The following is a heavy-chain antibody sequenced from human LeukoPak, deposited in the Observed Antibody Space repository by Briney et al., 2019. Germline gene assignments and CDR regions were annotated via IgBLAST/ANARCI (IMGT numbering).Heavy chain of an antibody. V-gene: IGHV3-21*01. J-gene: IGHJ3*02. CDR3: ARARKYNWNDVEAYCGGDCQFAFDI. D-gene: IGHD2-21*02. Sequence: PGGSLRLSCAASGFTFSSYSMNWVRQAPGKGLEWVSSISSSSSYIYYADSVKGRFTISRDNAKNSLYLQMNSLRAEDTAVYYCARARKYNWNDVEAYCGGDCQFAFDIWGQGTMVTVSS. CDR2: ISSSSSYI. CDR1: GFTFSSYS.